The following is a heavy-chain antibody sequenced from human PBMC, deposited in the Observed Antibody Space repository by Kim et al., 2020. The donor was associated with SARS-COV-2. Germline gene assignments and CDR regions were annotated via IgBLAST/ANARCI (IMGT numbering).Heavy chain of an antibody. CDR3: AKSGVLLRSPFDY. D-gene: IGHD3-10*01. V-gene: IGHV3-23*01. Sequence: ADAVSGRFNITGNNAKNTLYLQMNSLRAEATAVDYCAKSGVLLRSPFDYWGQGTLVTVSS. J-gene: IGHJ4*02.